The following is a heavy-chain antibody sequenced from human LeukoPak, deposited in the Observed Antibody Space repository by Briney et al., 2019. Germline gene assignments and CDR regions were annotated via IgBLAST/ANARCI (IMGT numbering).Heavy chain of an antibody. J-gene: IGHJ3*02. CDR1: GYTFTGYY. Sequence: ASVKVSCKASGYTFTGYYVHWVRQAPGQGLEWMGWINPNSGGTNYAQKFQGRVTMTRDTSISTAYMELSRLRSDDTAVYYCATLIVVVTNDAFDIWGQGTMVTVSS. D-gene: IGHD3-22*01. CDR3: ATLIVVVTNDAFDI. V-gene: IGHV1-2*02. CDR2: INPNSGGT.